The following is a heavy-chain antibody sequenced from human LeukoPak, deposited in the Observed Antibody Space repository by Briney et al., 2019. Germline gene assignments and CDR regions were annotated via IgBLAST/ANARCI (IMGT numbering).Heavy chain of an antibody. CDR1: GGTFSSYA. D-gene: IGHD2-2*01. V-gene: IGHV1-69*04. CDR2: IIPILGIA. Sequence: ASVNVSCKASGGTFSSYAISWVRQAPGHGLEWMGRIIPILGIANYAQKFQGRVTMTEDTSTDTAYMELSSLRSEDTAVYYCALVDPMRRWFDPWGQGTLVTVSS. CDR3: ALVDPMRRWFDP. J-gene: IGHJ5*02.